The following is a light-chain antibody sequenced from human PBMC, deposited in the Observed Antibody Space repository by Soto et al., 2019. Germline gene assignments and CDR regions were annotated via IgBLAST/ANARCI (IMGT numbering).Light chain of an antibody. CDR1: QSIGTW. CDR2: DAS. J-gene: IGKJ5*01. V-gene: IGKV1-5*01. Sequence: DIQMTQSPSTLSASVGDGFTITCRASQSIGTWLAWYQQKPGKAPKLLIFDASSLESGVPSRFSGSGSGTEFTLTISSLEPEDFAVYYCQQRSDAITFGQGTRLEIK. CDR3: QQRSDAIT.